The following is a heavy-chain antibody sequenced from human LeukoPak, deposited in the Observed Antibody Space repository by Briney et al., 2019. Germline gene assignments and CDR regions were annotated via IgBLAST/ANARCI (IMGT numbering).Heavy chain of an antibody. CDR3: ARRGYGSGSFSRYYFDY. V-gene: IGHV4-59*08. CDR2: IYYSGST. CDR1: GGSISSYY. Sequence: SETLSLTCTVSGGSISSYYWSWIGQPPGKGLEWIGYIYYSGSTNYNPPPTSRVTISVDTSKNQFSLKLSSVTAADTAVYYCARRGYGSGSFSRYYFDYWGQGTLVTVSS. D-gene: IGHD3-10*01. J-gene: IGHJ4*02.